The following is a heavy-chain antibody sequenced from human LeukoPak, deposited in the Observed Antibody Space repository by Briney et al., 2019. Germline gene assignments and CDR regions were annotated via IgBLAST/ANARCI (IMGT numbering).Heavy chain of an antibody. Sequence: ASVKVSCKASGYTFTSYGISWVRQAPGQGLEWMGWISAYNGNTNYAQKLQGRVTMTTDTSTSTAYMELRRLRSDDTAVYYCARDYYDSSGYYIAFDIWGQGTMVTVSS. CDR2: ISAYNGNT. V-gene: IGHV1-18*01. D-gene: IGHD3-22*01. J-gene: IGHJ3*02. CDR3: ARDYYDSSGYYIAFDI. CDR1: GYTFTSYG.